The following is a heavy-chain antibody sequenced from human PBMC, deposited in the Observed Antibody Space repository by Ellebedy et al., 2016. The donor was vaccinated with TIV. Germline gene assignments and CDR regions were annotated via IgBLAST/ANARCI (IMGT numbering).Heavy chain of an antibody. CDR1: GFTFSSYS. CDR3: ARVSEKIAVAEDYYYGMDV. V-gene: IGHV3-48*02. CDR2: ISSSSSTI. Sequence: GESLKISXAASGFTFSSYSMNWVRQAPGKGLEWVSYISSSSSTIYYADSVKGRFTISRDNAKNSLYLQMNSLRDEDTAVYYCARVSEKIAVAEDYYYGMDVWGQGTTVTVSS. J-gene: IGHJ6*02. D-gene: IGHD6-19*01.